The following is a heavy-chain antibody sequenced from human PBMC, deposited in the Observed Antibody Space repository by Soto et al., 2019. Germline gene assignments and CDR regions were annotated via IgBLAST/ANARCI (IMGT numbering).Heavy chain of an antibody. CDR3: AKGGRQWLVTSDFNY. V-gene: IGHV3-30*18. Sequence: VQLVESGGGVVQPGGSLRLSCAASGFTFSDYAMHWVRQAPGKGLEWVAVVSHDGRNTHYADSVKGRFTISRDSSKNTVSLEMTSLRAEDKAVYYWAKGGRQWLVTSDFNYWGQGALVTVSS. D-gene: IGHD6-19*01. CDR2: VSHDGRNT. CDR1: GFTFSDYA. J-gene: IGHJ4*02.